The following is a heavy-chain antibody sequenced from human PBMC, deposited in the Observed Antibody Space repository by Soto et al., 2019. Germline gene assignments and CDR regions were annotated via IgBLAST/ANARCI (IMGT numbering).Heavy chain of an antibody. J-gene: IGHJ2*01. CDR2: ISYDERTK. CDR1: VFTFNTHS. D-gene: IGHD6-6*01. V-gene: IGHV3-30-3*02. CDR3: AKEWQYYSSSGLWYFDL. Sequence: WWSLRLSCSGSVFTFNTHSIHWWRQVPGKGMGRVAVISYDERTKFYADSVKGRFTISRDNSENSVYLQMNFPRPADTAVYYCAKEWQYYSSSGLWYFDLWGRGALVTVSS.